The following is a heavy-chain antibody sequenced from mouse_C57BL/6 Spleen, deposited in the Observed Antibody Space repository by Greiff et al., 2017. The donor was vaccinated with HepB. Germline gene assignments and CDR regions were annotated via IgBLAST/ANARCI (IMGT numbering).Heavy chain of an antibody. V-gene: IGHV1-66*01. CDR1: GYSFTSYY. D-gene: IGHD2-2*01. Sequence: QVHVKQSGPELVKPGASVKISCKASGYSFTSYYIHWVKQRPGQGLEWIGWIYPGSGNTKYNEKFKGKATLTADTSSSTAYMQLSSLTSEDSAVYYCARTPMVTTGTFDYWGQGTTLTVSS. CDR3: ARTPMVTTGTFDY. CDR2: IYPGSGNT. J-gene: IGHJ2*01.